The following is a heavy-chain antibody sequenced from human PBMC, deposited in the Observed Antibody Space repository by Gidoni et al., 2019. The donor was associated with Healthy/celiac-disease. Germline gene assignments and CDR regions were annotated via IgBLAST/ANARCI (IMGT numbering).Heavy chain of an antibody. CDR1: GFTFTTYS. CDR3: ARDPWAPELLWFGELSGVVDY. CDR2: ITSSGSYI. D-gene: IGHD3-10*01. J-gene: IGHJ4*02. Sequence: EVQLVESGGGLVKPGGSLRLSCEASGFTFTTYSMNWLRQVPGKGLEWVSSITSSGSYIYYADSVKGRFTISRDNAKNLLYLQMNSLRAEDTAVYYCARDPWAPELLWFGELSGVVDYWGQGTLVTVSS. V-gene: IGHV3-21*06.